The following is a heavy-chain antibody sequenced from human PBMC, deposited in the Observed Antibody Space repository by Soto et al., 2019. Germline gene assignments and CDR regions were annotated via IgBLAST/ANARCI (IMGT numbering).Heavy chain of an antibody. CDR1: GFTFSSYW. CDR3: ARGGLGKRRVDH. J-gene: IGHJ4*02. Sequence: EVQLVESGGGLVQPGGSLRLSCAASGFTFSSYWMSWVRQAPGKGLEWVATIKEAGSEKYYVDSVKGRFTISRDNAKNSLYLRVNSLGAEDTAVYYCARGGLGKRRVDHWGQGTLVTVSA. V-gene: IGHV3-7*01. CDR2: IKEAGSEK. D-gene: IGHD1-26*01.